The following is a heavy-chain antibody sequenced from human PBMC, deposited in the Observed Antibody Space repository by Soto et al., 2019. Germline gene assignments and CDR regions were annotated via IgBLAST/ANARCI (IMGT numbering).Heavy chain of an antibody. J-gene: IGHJ5*02. D-gene: IGHD1-26*01. Sequence: QVQLVQSGAEVKKPGSSVKVSCKASGGTFSNYAITWVRQAPGQGLEWLGRIIPILGSANYAQKFQGRATITADESTTTAYMDLSILRSASTAVYYCSKDGGNAAYFATSFAPWAQGTLFTFSS. CDR1: GGTFSNYA. CDR3: SKDGGNAAYFATSFAP. CDR2: IIPILGSA. V-gene: IGHV1-69*12.